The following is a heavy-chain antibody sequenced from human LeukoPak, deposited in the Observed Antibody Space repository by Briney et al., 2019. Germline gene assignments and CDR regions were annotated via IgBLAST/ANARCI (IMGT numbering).Heavy chain of an antibody. CDR3: ARGARPPRDCSGGSCYSAYYYYGMDV. CDR1: GFTFSSYG. V-gene: IGHV3-33*01. D-gene: IGHD2-15*01. J-gene: IGHJ6*02. CDR2: VSNDGRNE. Sequence: PGGSLRLSCATSGFTFSSYGIHWVRQAPGKGMEWVAVVSNDGRNEYYADSVQGRFSISRDNSKNTVYLQMNSLRAGDTAVYYCARGARPPRDCSGGSCYSAYYYYGMDVWGQGTTVTVSS.